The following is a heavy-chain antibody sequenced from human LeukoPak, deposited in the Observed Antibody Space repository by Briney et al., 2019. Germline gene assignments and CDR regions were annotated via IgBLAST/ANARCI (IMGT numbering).Heavy chain of an antibody. D-gene: IGHD1-26*01. CDR1: GGSISSGGYY. V-gene: IGHV4-31*03. CDR2: IYYSGST. J-gene: IGHJ3*02. CDR3: ARDPVSVGATDAFDI. Sequence: PSETLSLTCTVSGGSISSGGYYWSWIRQHPGEGLEWIGYIYYSGSTYYNPSLKSRVIISVDTSKNQFSLKLSSVTAADTAVYYCARDPVSVGATDAFDIWGQGTRVTVSS.